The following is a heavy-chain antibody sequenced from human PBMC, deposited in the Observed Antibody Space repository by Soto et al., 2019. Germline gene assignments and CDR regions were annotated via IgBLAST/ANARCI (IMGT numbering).Heavy chain of an antibody. D-gene: IGHD6-13*01. V-gene: IGHV1-69*13. CDR2: IIPIFGTA. Sequence: SVKVSCKASGGTFSSYAISWVRQAPGQGLEWMGGIIPIFGTANYAQKFQGRVTITADESTSTAYMELSSLRSEDTAVYYCGGYRSRWYGGRRATSYYYGMDVWGQGTTVTVSS. J-gene: IGHJ6*02. CDR1: GGTFSSYA. CDR3: GGYRSRWYGGRRATSYYYGMDV.